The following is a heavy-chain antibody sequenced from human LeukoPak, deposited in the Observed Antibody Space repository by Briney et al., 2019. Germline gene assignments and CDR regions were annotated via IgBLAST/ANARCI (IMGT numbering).Heavy chain of an antibody. V-gene: IGHV1-18*04. CDR1: GYMFTTYG. CDR2: ISAHSGNT. J-gene: IGHJ4*02. Sequence: AAVKVSCKTSGYMFTTYGITWVRQAPGQGLQWMGWISAHSGNTKYAEKFQGRVTLTTDTSTCTGYLELGSLTSDDTAVYYCARDLSSGGWTLEFDYWGQGTQVTVAS. D-gene: IGHD6-25*01. CDR3: ARDLSSGGWTLEFDY.